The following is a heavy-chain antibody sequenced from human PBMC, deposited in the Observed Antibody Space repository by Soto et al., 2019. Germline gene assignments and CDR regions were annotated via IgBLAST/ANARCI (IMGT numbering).Heavy chain of an antibody. V-gene: IGHV3-9*01. CDR1: GFTFDDYA. Sequence: GGSLRLSCAASGFTFDDYAMHWVRQAPGKGLEWVSGISWNSGSIGYADSVKGRFTISRDNAKNSLYLQMNSLRAEDTALYYCAKDREYSRSSNAFDIWGQGTMVTVSS. CDR3: AKDREYSRSSNAFDI. D-gene: IGHD6-6*01. J-gene: IGHJ3*02. CDR2: ISWNSGSI.